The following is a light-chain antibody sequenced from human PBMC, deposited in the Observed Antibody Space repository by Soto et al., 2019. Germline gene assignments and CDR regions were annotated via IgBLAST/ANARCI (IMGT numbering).Light chain of an antibody. J-gene: IGKJ1*01. Sequence: DIQMTQSPSTLSASVVDRVTITCRASQSISSWLAWYQQKPGKAPKLLIYKASTLQSGVPSRFSGSGSGTEFTLAISSLQPDDSATYYCQQYNDNWTFGQGTKVDIK. CDR3: QQYNDNWT. CDR1: QSISSW. CDR2: KAS. V-gene: IGKV1-5*03.